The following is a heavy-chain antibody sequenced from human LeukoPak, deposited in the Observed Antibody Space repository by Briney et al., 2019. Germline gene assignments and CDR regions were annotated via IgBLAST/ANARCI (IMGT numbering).Heavy chain of an antibody. Sequence: ASVKVSRKASGYTLSNNGITWVRQAPGQGLEWMGWIAADNRETYYAQNLQDRVTMTTDSSTNTAYMDLRSLRSDDTAVYYCARVYWNGGRAFDYWGQGTLVTVSS. V-gene: IGHV1-18*01. J-gene: IGHJ4*02. CDR3: ARVYWNGGRAFDY. D-gene: IGHD1-1*01. CDR1: GYTLSNNG. CDR2: IAADNRET.